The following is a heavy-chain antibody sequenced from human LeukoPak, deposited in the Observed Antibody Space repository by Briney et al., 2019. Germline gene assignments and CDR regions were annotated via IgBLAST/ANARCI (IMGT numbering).Heavy chain of an antibody. Sequence: NTGGSLRLSCAASGFTVSSNYMNWVRQAPGKGLEWVSLISHDGSSTFYRDSVKGRFVISRDNANDSLYLQMNSLRAEDTAVYYCVRDADCYNTDCLYHGVFWGKGALVSVSS. CDR2: ISHDGSST. D-gene: IGHD3-3*01. CDR1: GFTVSSNY. V-gene: IGHV3-21*01. J-gene: IGHJ4*02. CDR3: VRDADCYNTDCLYHGVF.